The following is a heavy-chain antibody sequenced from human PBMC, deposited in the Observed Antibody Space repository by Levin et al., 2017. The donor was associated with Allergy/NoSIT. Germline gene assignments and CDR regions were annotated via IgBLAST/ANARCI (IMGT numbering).Heavy chain of an antibody. J-gene: IGHJ4*02. CDR2: IHYSGSS. CDR1: GGSSTSGGYY. V-gene: IGHV4-31*03. CDR3: AGGGYGNVGLFDL. Sequence: PSETLSLTCMISGGSSTSGGYYWSWIRQHPGKGLEWIGYIHYSGSSSYNASLKSRVTIAVATSQNQFSLRLNSVTAADSPVYYCAGGGYGNVGLFDLWGQGTLVTVSS. D-gene: IGHD4-11*01.